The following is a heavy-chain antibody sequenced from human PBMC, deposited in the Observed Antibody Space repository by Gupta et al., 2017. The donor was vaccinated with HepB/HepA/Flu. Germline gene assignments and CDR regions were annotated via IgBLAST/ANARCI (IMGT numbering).Heavy chain of an antibody. CDR2: IYYSGST. D-gene: IGHD3-3*01. CDR1: GGSISSYY. J-gene: IGHJ5*02. Sequence: QVQLQESGPGLVKPSETLSLTCTVPGGSISSYYWSWIRQPPGKGREWIGYIYYSGSTNYNPSLKSRVTISVDTSKNQFSLKLSSVTAADTAVYYCARYKRWDDFGWIDPWGQGTLVTVSS. CDR3: ARYKRWDDFGWIDP. V-gene: IGHV4-59*01.